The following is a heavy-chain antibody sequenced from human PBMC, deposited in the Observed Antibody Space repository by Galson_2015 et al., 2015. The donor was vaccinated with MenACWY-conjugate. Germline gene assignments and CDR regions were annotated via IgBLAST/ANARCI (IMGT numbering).Heavy chain of an antibody. CDR1: GFTFSTYS. V-gene: IGHV3-48*02. D-gene: IGHD3-10*01. CDR2: IGGDGSPV. J-gene: IGHJ4*02. Sequence: SLRLSCAASGFTFSTYSMNWVRQAPGRGLEWVSYIGGDGSPVVYGDSVKGRFTISRDNAKNSLYLQMNSLRDEDTALYYCASVPLDGSGRFPYLDHWGQGALVPVS. CDR3: ASVPLDGSGRFPYLDH.